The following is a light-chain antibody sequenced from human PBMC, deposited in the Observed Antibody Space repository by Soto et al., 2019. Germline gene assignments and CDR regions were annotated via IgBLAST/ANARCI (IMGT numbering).Light chain of an antibody. J-gene: IGKJ4*01. CDR3: QQHINWPLT. Sequence: LKPPTCTLSLFPGERATLSCRARQSVSSYLAWYQRKPGQAPRLLIYEASNRATGIPARFSGSGSGADFTLTISSLEPEDFALYYCQQHINWPLTFGGGTKVDIK. V-gene: IGKV3-11*01. CDR2: EAS. CDR1: QSVSSY.